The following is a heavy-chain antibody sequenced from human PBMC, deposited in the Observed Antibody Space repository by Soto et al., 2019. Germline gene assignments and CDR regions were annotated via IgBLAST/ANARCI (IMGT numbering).Heavy chain of an antibody. V-gene: IGHV4-61*01. CDR3: ARAAGATVYGMDV. J-gene: IGHJ6*02. CDR2: IYYSGST. CDR1: GGSLSSGSYY. D-gene: IGHD1-26*01. Sequence: XTLSLPCTVSGGSLSSGSYYWSWIRQPPGKGLEWIWYIYYSGSTKYNPSLKSRVTISVDTSKKQFSLKLSSVTAADTDVYYCARAAGATVYGMDVWGQGTTGTVS.